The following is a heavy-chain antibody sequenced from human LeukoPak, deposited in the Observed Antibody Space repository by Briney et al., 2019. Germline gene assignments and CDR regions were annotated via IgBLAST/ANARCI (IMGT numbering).Heavy chain of an antibody. CDR3: ARQGEGATVDY. CDR1: GFTFSSYA. J-gene: IGHJ4*02. D-gene: IGHD1-26*01. V-gene: IGHV3-30*04. Sequence: GGSLRLSCAASGFTFSSYAMHWVRQAPGKGLEWVAVISYDGSNKYYADSVKGRFTISRDNSKNTLYLQMNSLRAEDTAVYYCARQGEGATVDYWGQGTLVTVSS. CDR2: ISYDGSNK.